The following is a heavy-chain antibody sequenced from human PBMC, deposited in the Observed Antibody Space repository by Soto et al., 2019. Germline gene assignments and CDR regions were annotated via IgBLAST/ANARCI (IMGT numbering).Heavy chain of an antibody. V-gene: IGHV5-51*01. CDR2: IYPGDSDT. J-gene: IGHJ5*02. D-gene: IGHD6-19*01. Sequence: PGESLKISCKGSGYSFTNYWIGWVRQMPGKGLEWMGIIYPGDSDTRYSPSFQGQVTISADKSISTAYLQWSSLKASDTAMYYCARQRYSSGWYSWFDPWGQGTLVTVSS. CDR3: ARQRYSSGWYSWFDP. CDR1: GYSFTNYW.